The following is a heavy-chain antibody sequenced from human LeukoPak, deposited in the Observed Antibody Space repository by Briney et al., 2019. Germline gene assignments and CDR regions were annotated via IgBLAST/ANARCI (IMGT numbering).Heavy chain of an antibody. Sequence: GGSLRLSCAASGFTFSSYAMHWVRQAPGKGLEWVAFIPFDGSNKYYADSVKGRFTISRDNSKNTLYLQMNSLRAEDTAVYYCARLSAYYYGSFFYYYMDVWGKGATVTASS. CDR3: ARLSAYYYGSFFYYYMDV. D-gene: IGHD3-10*01. CDR1: GFTFSSYA. V-gene: IGHV3-30*19. CDR2: IPFDGSNK. J-gene: IGHJ6*03.